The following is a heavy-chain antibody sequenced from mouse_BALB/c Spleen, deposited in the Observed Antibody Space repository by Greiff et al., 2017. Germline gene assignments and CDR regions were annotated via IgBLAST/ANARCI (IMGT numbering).Heavy chain of an antibody. V-gene: IGHV1-9*01. CDR3: ARPYGSSSHYYAMDY. CDR2: ILPGSGST. Sequence: VQLQQSGAELMKPGASVKISCKATGYTFSSYWIEWVKQRPGHGLEWIGEILPGSGSTNYNEKFKGKATFTADTSSNTAYMQLSSLTSEDSAVYYCARPYGSSSHYYAMDYWGQGTSVTVSS. D-gene: IGHD1-1*01. J-gene: IGHJ4*01. CDR1: GYTFSSYW.